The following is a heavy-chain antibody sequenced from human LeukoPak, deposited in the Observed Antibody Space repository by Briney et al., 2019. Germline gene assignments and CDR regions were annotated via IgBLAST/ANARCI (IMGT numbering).Heavy chain of an antibody. CDR2: INTNTGSP. Sequence: GASVKVSCKASGYTFTSYGISWVRQAPGQGLEWMGWINTNTGSPTYAQGFTGRFVFSLDTSVSTAYLQISSLKAEDTAVYYCAGDGVYSSGWYADYYYGMDVWGQGATVTVSS. CDR3: AGDGVYSSGWYADYYYGMDV. J-gene: IGHJ6*02. V-gene: IGHV7-4-1*02. D-gene: IGHD6-19*01. CDR1: GYTFTSYG.